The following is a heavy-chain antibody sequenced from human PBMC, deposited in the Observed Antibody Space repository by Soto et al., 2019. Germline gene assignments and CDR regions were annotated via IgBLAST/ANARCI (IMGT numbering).Heavy chain of an antibody. Sequence: SVKVSCKASGGTFSSYAISWVRQAPGQGLERMGGIIPIFGTANYAQKFQGRVTITADESTSTAYMELSSLRSEDTAVYYCARDLYYYDSSGYQLLGGGDAFNIWGQGTMVTVSS. CDR2: IIPIFGTA. CDR3: ARDLYYYDSSGYQLLGGGDAFNI. CDR1: GGTFSSYA. D-gene: IGHD3-22*01. J-gene: IGHJ3*02. V-gene: IGHV1-69*13.